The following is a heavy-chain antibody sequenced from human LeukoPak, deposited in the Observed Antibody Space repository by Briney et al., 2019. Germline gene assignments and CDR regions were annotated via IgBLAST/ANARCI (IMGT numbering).Heavy chain of an antibody. CDR3: ARMGGYCSSTSCYNYYMDV. D-gene: IGHD2-2*02. J-gene: IGHJ6*03. Sequence: GGSLRLSCAASGFTFSSYSMNWVRQAPGKGLEWVSSISSSSSYIYYADSVKGRFTISRDNAKNSLYLQMNSLRAEDTAVYYCARMGGYCSSTSCYNYYMDVWGKGTTVTVSS. V-gene: IGHV3-21*01. CDR1: GFTFSSYS. CDR2: ISSSSSYI.